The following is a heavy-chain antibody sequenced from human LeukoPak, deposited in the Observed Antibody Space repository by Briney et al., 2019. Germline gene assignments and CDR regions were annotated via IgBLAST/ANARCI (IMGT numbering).Heavy chain of an antibody. J-gene: IGHJ4*02. D-gene: IGHD1-26*01. CDR1: GGSFSTYY. CDR3: ARGQGGNYYLNYFDY. V-gene: IGHV4-59*01. Sequence: PSETLSLTCTVTGGSFSTYYWSWIRQPPGKGLEWIGHFYYSGSTYYNPSLKSRVTISVDTSRNQFSLKLTSVTAADTAVYYCARGQGGNYYLNYFDYWGQGALVTVSS. CDR2: FYYSGST.